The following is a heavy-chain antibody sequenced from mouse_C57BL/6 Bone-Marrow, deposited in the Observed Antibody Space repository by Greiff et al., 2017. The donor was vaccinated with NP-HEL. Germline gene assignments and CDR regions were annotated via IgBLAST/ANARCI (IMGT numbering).Heavy chain of an antibody. V-gene: IGHV5-4*03. CDR2: ISDGGSYT. J-gene: IGHJ2*01. CDR3: ARAHYDYDDFDY. D-gene: IGHD2-4*01. Sequence: EVKVVESGGGLVKPGGSLKLSCAASGFTFSSYAMSWVRQTPEKRLEWVATISDGGSYTYYPDNVKGRFTISRDNAKNNLYLQMSHLKSEDTAMYYCARAHYDYDDFDYWGQGTTLTVSS. CDR1: GFTFSSYA.